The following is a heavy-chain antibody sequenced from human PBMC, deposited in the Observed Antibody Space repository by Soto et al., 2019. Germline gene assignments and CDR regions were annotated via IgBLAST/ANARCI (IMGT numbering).Heavy chain of an antibody. CDR2: MNPNSGHT. D-gene: IGHD2-2*01. CDR3: ASDMSTT. Sequence: QVQLVQSGAEVKKPGASVKVSCKASGYTFTSHDINWMRQTTGQGLDWMGWMNPNSGHTNSAQKFQGRDTMTRDTSINTAYMELTNLRSEDTAIYYCASDMSTTWGQGTLVTVSS. CDR1: GYTFTSHD. J-gene: IGHJ5*02. V-gene: IGHV1-8*01.